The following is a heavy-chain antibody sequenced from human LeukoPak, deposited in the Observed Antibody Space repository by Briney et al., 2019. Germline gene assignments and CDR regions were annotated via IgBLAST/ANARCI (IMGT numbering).Heavy chain of an antibody. CDR3: ARDGGRGSGWSTIDY. D-gene: IGHD6-19*01. J-gene: IGHJ4*02. CDR1: GYTFTSYA. V-gene: IGHV1-3*01. CDR2: INAGNGNT. Sequence: GASVKVSCKASGYTFTSYAMHWVRQAPGQRLEWMGWINAGNGNTKYSQKFQGRVTITRDTSASTAYMELSSLRSEDTAVYYCARDGGRGSGWSTIDYWGQGTLVTVSS.